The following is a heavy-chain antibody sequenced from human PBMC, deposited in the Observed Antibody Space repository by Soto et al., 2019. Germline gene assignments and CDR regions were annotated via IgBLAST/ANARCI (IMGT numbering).Heavy chain of an antibody. D-gene: IGHD2-2*01. CDR2: IYYSGST. Sequence: SETLCLTCGVADGSRRGYYWSWIRQPPGKGLEWIGYIYYSGSTNYNPSFKSRVTISVDTSKNQLSLKLSSVTAADTAVYYCARESRLGLVPAAGFDYWGQGTLVTVSS. CDR3: ARESRLGLVPAAGFDY. V-gene: IGHV4-59*12. CDR1: DGSRRGYY. J-gene: IGHJ4*02.